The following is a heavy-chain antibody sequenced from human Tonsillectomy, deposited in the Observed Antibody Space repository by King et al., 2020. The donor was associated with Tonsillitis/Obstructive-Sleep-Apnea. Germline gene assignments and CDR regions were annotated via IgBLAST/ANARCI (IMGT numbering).Heavy chain of an antibody. J-gene: IGHJ5*02. V-gene: IGHV3-53*01. CDR3: ARLHLSSWFDP. CDR1: GFTVSSNY. Sequence: VQLVESGGGLIQPGGSLRLSCAASGFTVSSNYMSWVRQAPGKGLEWVSVIYSGGSTYYADSVKGRFTISRDISKNTLSLQMNSLRAEDTAVYYCARLHLSSWFDPWGQGTLVTVSS. CDR2: IYSGGST. D-gene: IGHD3-3*02.